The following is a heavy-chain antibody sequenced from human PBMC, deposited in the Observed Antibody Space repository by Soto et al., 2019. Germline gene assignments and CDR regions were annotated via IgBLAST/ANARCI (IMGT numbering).Heavy chain of an antibody. CDR3: AKPPEVAAARGFFDY. CDR2: ISYDGSNK. Sequence: GGSLRLSCAASGFTFSSYGMHWVRQAPGKGLEWVAVISYDGSNKYYADSVKGRFTISRDISKNTLYLQMNSLTAEDTAVYYCAKPPEVAAARGFFDYWGRGTLVTVSS. V-gene: IGHV3-30*18. J-gene: IGHJ4*02. D-gene: IGHD6-19*01. CDR1: GFTFSSYG.